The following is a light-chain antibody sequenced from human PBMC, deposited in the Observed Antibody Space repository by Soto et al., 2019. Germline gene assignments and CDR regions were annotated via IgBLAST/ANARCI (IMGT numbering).Light chain of an antibody. Sequence: EIVMTQSPDTVYVSPGERATLSCRASQSVRSNLAWYQHKPGQAPRLLIYDASNRATGIPARFSGSGSGTDFTLTISSLEPEDFAVYYCQQRSNWITFGQGTRLENK. CDR3: QQRSNWIT. V-gene: IGKV3-11*01. CDR2: DAS. CDR1: QSVRSN. J-gene: IGKJ5*01.